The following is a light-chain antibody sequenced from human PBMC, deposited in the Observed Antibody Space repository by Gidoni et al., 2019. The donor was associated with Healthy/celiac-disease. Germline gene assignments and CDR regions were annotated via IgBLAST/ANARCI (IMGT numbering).Light chain of an antibody. J-gene: IGKJ4*01. CDR1: LSLLYRDGNTY. CDR2: KVS. V-gene: IGKV2-30*01. Sequence: DVAITHILLSLPVPLGQPASIFCRSSLSLLYRDGNTYLHWFKQMTGQPPSHLIYKVSNRDSGVPDRGNGGRSGSDVRQKITRVEAEDIGIYYCMQDAHWPLTFGGGTRVEIK. CDR3: MQDAHWPLT.